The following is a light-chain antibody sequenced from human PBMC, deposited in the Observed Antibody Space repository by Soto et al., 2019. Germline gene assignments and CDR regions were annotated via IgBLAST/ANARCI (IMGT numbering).Light chain of an antibody. V-gene: IGKV1-5*01. CDR1: QTISGW. CDR2: DVS. J-gene: IGKJ5*01. Sequence: DIQMTQSPSTLSASVVDTVTITCRASQTISGWLAWYQQKPGKAPKPLIYDVSTLKTGVPSRFSGSGSGSEFNFTITGLQPDDFATYFCQQYNTYATFGQGTRLEI. CDR3: QQYNTYAT.